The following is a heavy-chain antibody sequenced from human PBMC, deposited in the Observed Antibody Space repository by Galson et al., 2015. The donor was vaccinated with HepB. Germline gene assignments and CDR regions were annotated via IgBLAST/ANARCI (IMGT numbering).Heavy chain of an antibody. CDR2: ISGSGDST. Sequence: LRLSCAVSGFTLSNYAMSWVRQAPGKGLEWVSGISGSGDSTYYADSVKGRSTMSRDNSENMVYLQMKSLRGEDTAVYYCAKDSGLAVAEYYNYYYEMDVWGQGTTVTVSS. V-gene: IGHV3-23*01. D-gene: IGHD6-19*01. CDR3: AKDSGLAVAEYYNYYYEMDV. J-gene: IGHJ6*02. CDR1: GFTLSNYA.